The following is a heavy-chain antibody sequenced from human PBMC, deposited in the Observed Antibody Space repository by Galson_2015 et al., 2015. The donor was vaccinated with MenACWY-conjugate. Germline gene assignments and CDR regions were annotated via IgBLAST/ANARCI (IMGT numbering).Heavy chain of an antibody. Sequence: SLRLSCAASGLTFSNYWMTWVRQAPGKGLEWVANIKEDGSVTYYVDSVRGRFSISRDNAKNSLHLQMNSLRAEDTAVYYCATKLAGTIDVDNYWGQGTLVTVSS. CDR1: GLTFSNYW. CDR2: IKEDGSVT. J-gene: IGHJ4*02. V-gene: IGHV3-7*03. CDR3: ATKLAGTIDVDNY. D-gene: IGHD6-19*01.